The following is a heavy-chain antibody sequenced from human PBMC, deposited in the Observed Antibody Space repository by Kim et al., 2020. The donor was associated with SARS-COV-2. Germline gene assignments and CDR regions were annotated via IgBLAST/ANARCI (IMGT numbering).Heavy chain of an antibody. CDR2: ISGSGGNT. CDR1: GLTLSSHA. Sequence: GSLRLSCEGTGLTLSSHAMSWVRQAPGMGLEWVSSISGSGGNTYYADSVKGRFTISRDNPKETLYLQMSSLRAEDTAVYYCAKDINYDFWSGNNYFGMDVWGQGTTVTVSS. J-gene: IGHJ6*02. CDR3: AKDINYDFWSGNNYFGMDV. D-gene: IGHD3-3*01. V-gene: IGHV3-23*01.